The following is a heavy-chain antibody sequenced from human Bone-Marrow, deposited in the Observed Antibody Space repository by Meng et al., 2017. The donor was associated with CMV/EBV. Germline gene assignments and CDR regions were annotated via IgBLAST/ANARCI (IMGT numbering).Heavy chain of an antibody. CDR2: MNPNSGNT. D-gene: IGHD6-19*01. J-gene: IGHJ4*02. Sequence: QVRLVRPGADVKKPGASVKVSCKASGYTFTSYDINSGRQAAGQGLEWMGWMNPNSGNTDYAQKFQGRVTMTRNISKSTAYMDLSSLRSEDTAVYYCATGVADFEYWGQGTLVTVSS. CDR3: ATGVADFEY. CDR1: GYTFTSYD. V-gene: IGHV1-8*01.